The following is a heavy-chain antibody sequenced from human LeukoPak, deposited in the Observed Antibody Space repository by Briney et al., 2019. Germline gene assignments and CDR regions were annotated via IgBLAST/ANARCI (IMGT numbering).Heavy chain of an antibody. V-gene: IGHV1-2*02. CDR2: INPNSGGT. D-gene: IGHD5-12*01. Sequence: ASVKVSCKASGYTFTDYYILWVRQAPGQGLEWMGWINPNSGGTNYRQKFKGRVTMTRDTSISTAYMELSSLTSDDTAVYYCARDLPKTGYVGALDIWGQGTVVTVSS. CDR1: GYTFTDYY. CDR3: ARDLPKTGYVGALDI. J-gene: IGHJ3*02.